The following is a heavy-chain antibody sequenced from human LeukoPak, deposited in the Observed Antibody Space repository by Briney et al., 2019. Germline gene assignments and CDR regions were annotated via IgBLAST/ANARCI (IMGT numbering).Heavy chain of an antibody. J-gene: IGHJ4*02. V-gene: IGHV4-38-2*02. Sequence: PSETLSLTCTVSGYSISSGYYWGWIRQPPGKGLEWIGSIYHSGSTYYNPSLKSRVTISVDTSKNQFSLKLSSVTAADTAVYYCARGARRGSGSDYWGQGTLVTLSS. CDR1: GYSISSGYY. D-gene: IGHD1-14*01. CDR2: IYHSGST. CDR3: ARGARRGSGSDY.